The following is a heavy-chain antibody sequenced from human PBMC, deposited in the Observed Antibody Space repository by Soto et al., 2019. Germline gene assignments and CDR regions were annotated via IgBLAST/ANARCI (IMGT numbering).Heavy chain of an antibody. CDR3: AKGEAYFDWLTHFDS. V-gene: IGHV3-23*01. J-gene: IGHJ4*02. Sequence: GWALRLSGAASGFTFSSYAMSWVRQAPGKGLEWVSAISGSGGSTYYADSVKGRFTISRDNSKNTLYLQMNSLRAEDTAVYYCAKGEAYFDWLTHFDSSGQGTLVTV. CDR2: ISGSGGST. D-gene: IGHD3-9*01. CDR1: GFTFSSYA.